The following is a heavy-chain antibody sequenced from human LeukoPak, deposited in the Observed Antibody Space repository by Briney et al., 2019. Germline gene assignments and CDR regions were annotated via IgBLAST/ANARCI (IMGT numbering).Heavy chain of an antibody. CDR3: AKDMNSRYLTGDAIDY. J-gene: IGHJ4*02. Sequence: GGSLRLSCAASGFTFSSYGMHWVRQAPGKGLEWVAFIRYDGSNKYYADSVKGRFTISRDNSKNTLYLQMNSLRAEDTAVYYCAKDMNSRYLTGDAIDYWGQGTLVTVSS. V-gene: IGHV3-30*02. CDR2: IRYDGSNK. CDR1: GFTFSSYG. D-gene: IGHD7-27*01.